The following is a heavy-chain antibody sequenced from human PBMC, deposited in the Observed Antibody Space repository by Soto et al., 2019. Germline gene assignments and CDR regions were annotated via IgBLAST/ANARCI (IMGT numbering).Heavy chain of an antibody. Sequence: SETLSLTCSVSGSSINNNYYYWGWVRQPPGKGLEWIGSVSFTGTTYYSPSLKSRVTTSIDTSRNQFSLKLSSVTAADTAVYYCARHKAEAYSYGYGFDYWGQGALVTVS. V-gene: IGHV4-39*01. J-gene: IGHJ4*02. CDR1: GSSINNNYYY. CDR3: ARHKAEAYSYGYGFDY. CDR2: VSFTGTT. D-gene: IGHD5-18*01.